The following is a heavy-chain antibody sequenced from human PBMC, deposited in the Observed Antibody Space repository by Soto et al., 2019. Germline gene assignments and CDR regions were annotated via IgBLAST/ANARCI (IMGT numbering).Heavy chain of an antibody. J-gene: IGHJ3*02. V-gene: IGHV1-58*01. D-gene: IGHD3-22*01. CDR1: GFTFTSSA. CDR3: AAVYYDSSGYYLLLAYDI. Sequence: ASGKGSCKASGFTFTSSAVQWVRQARGHRLEWIGWIVVGSGNTNYAQKFQERVTITRDMSTSTAYMELSSLRSEDTAVYYCAAVYYDSSGYYLLLAYDIWGQGTLVTVSS. CDR2: IVVGSGNT.